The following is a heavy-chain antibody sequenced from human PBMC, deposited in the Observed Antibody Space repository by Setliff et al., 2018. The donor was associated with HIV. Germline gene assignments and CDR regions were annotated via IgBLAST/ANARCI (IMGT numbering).Heavy chain of an antibody. CDR2: IIWNGGGT. Sequence: LRLSCAASGFTFDDYGMNWVRQSPGKGLEWVSGIIWNGGGTDYADSVRGRFTISRDNAKKSLYLQMNSLRAEDTAFYYCARHGSHSGYSSGWYSDYWGQGTLVTVSS. CDR3: ARHGSHSGYSSGWYSDY. V-gene: IGHV3-20*04. D-gene: IGHD6-19*01. J-gene: IGHJ4*02. CDR1: GFTFDDYG.